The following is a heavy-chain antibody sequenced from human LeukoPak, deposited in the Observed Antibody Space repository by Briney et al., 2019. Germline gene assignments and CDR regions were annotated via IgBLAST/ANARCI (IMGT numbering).Heavy chain of an antibody. CDR2: ISSSSSYI. CDR3: AIVPFTGIAAAGDGGDDY. CDR1: GFTFSSYS. J-gene: IGHJ4*02. D-gene: IGHD6-13*01. V-gene: IGHV3-21*01. Sequence: GGSLRLSCAASGFTFSSYSMNWVRQAPGKGLEWVSSISSSSSYIYYADSVKGRFTISRDNAKNSLYLQMNSLRAEDTAVYYCAIVPFTGIAAAGDGGDDYWGQGTLVTVSS.